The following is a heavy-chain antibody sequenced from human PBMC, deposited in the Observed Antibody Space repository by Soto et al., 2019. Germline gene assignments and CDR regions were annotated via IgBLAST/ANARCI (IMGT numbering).Heavy chain of an antibody. D-gene: IGHD3-22*01. J-gene: IGHJ4*02. Sequence: GGSLRLSCAASGFTFRRYAMNWVRQAPGQGLQWVSSISGSGGSPSYADSVKGRFTISRDNSKNTLYLQMNSLRAEDTAVYYCAKDPFYYYDSSGYPDYWGQGTLVTVSS. V-gene: IGHV3-23*01. CDR2: ISGSGGSP. CDR3: AKDPFYYYDSSGYPDY. CDR1: GFTFRRYA.